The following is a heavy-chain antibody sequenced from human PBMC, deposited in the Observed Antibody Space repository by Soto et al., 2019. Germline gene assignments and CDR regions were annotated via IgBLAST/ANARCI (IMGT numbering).Heavy chain of an antibody. CDR2: VYPSGRT. CDR3: VRDRGGGSGNAPRSHGMVV. CDR1: RGSISSGGSS. D-gene: IGHD3-10*01. V-gene: IGHV4-30-2*01. Sequence: TLSLTRSVSRGSISSGGSSWTWIRHPPGKGLEWIGYVYPSGRTSQHPSLKSRVTISIDRSKNQFSLKLRSVTAADTAVYYCVRDRGGGSGNAPRSHGMVVWCQGTTVTVSS. J-gene: IGHJ6*02.